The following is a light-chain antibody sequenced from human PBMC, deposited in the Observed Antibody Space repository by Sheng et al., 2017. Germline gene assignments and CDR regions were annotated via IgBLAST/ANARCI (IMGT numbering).Light chain of an antibody. CDR1: SSDVGAYNF. V-gene: IGLV2-14*03. J-gene: IGLJ3*02. CDR2: DVS. Sequence: QSALTQPASVSGSAGQSITISCTGTSSDVGAYNFVSWYQQHPGKAPKLMIYDVSNRPSGVSNRFSGSKSGNTASLTISGLQAEDEADYYCSSYTSITTWVFGGGTKLTVL. CDR3: SSYTSITTWV.